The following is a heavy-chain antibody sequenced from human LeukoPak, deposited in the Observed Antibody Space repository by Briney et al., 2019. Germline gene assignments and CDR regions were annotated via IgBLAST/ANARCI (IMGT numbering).Heavy chain of an antibody. Sequence: PAETLSLTCTVSGGSISSYYWSWIRQPPGKGLEWIGYINYSGSTNYNPSLKSRVTISVDTSKNQLSLKLSSVTAADTAVYYCARGSGYFIFDYWGQGILVTVSS. D-gene: IGHD3-22*01. J-gene: IGHJ4*02. CDR2: INYSGST. CDR1: GGSISSYY. V-gene: IGHV4-59*01. CDR3: ARGSGYFIFDY.